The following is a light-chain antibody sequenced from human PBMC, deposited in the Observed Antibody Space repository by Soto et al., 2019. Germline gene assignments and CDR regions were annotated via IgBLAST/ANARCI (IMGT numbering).Light chain of an antibody. CDR3: QQYNSYPWS. V-gene: IGKV1-5*03. CDR2: KAS. Sequence: DIQMTQSPSTLSASVGDRVTITCRASQSINSWLAWYQQKPGKAPNLLIYKASSLESGAPSRFSGSGSGTEFTLIIRSLQPDDFATYYCQQYNSYPWSFGQGTKVEIK. CDR1: QSINSW. J-gene: IGKJ1*01.